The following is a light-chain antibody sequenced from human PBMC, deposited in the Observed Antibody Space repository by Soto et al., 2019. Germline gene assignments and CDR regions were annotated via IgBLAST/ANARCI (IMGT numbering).Light chain of an antibody. CDR1: SSDVGGYDY. V-gene: IGLV2-14*01. CDR2: EVS. Sequence: QSALAQPASVSGSPGQSITISCTGTSSDVGGYDYVSWYQLHPGKAPKLMVFEVSNRPSGVSYRLSGSKSGNTASLTISGLQAENEADYFCSSYSISIAYLFGTGTKVTVL. CDR3: SSYSISIAYL. J-gene: IGLJ1*01.